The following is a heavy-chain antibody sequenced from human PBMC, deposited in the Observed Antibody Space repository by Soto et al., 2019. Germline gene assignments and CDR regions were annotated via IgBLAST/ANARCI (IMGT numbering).Heavy chain of an antibody. V-gene: IGHV3-48*02. CDR1: GFTFNSYS. Sequence: EVKLVESGGGMVQPGGSLRLSCAASGFTFNSYSMSWVRQAPGKGLEWVSYISSSSSTIYSADSVKGRFTISRDNAKNSLFLQMNSLRDGDTALYYCARSGVKTYAMDVWGQGTTVTVSS. CDR2: ISSSSSTI. J-gene: IGHJ6*02. D-gene: IGHD2-21*01. CDR3: ARSGVKTYAMDV.